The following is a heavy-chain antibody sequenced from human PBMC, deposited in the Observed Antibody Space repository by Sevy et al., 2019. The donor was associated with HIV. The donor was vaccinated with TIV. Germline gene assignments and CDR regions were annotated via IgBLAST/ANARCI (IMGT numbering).Heavy chain of an antibody. CDR1: GFTFSDHY. CDR2: TRNKADGYTT. D-gene: IGHD6-13*01. V-gene: IGHV3-72*01. CDR3: ATHAGIAAAGRVFDY. Sequence: GGSLRLSCVASGFTFSDHYMEWVRQAPGKGLEWVGRTRNKADGYTTEYAASVKGRFTISRDESKNSLYVQMNSLKADDRAVYYCATHAGIAAAGRVFDYWGQGTLVTVSS. J-gene: IGHJ4*02.